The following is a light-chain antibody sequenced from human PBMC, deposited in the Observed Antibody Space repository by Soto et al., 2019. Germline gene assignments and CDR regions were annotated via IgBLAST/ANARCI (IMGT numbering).Light chain of an antibody. CDR2: KAS. Sequence: DIQMTQSPSTLSASVGDRVTITCRASQSINNWLAWYQQKPGKAPKLLIYKASSLESGVPSRFSGSGSGTEITHTISSLQPDDFATYYCQQYNSYWTFGQGTKVEIK. J-gene: IGKJ1*01. CDR3: QQYNSYWT. V-gene: IGKV1-5*03. CDR1: QSINNW.